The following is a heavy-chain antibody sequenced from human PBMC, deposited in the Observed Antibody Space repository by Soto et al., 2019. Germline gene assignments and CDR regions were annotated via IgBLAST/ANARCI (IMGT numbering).Heavy chain of an antibody. D-gene: IGHD2-15*01. Sequence: EVQLVESGGGLVKPGGSLRLSCAASGFTFTNAWMNWVRQAPGKGLEWIGRIKSKVDGGTTEYAAPVKVRFNISRDDSKKTLYLQMKSLKTEDTAVYFCTTDLVVTHNLQYFGMDVWGQGTTVTVSS. CDR3: TTDLVVTHNLQYFGMDV. J-gene: IGHJ6*02. V-gene: IGHV3-15*01. CDR1: GFTFTNAW. CDR2: IKSKVDGGTT.